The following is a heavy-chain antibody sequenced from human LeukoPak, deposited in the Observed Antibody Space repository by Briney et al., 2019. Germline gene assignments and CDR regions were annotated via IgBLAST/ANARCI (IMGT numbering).Heavy chain of an antibody. CDR1: GFTFCKYA. Sequence: PGASLRLSCAASGFTFCKYALSSVRPAPGEGLGWGSAITGSGGNTYYADSVKGRFTISRDNSKNTVFLQMNSLRAEDTAVYYCAKWGDYDVLTGYYVSDYWGQGTLVTVSS. CDR3: AKWGDYDVLTGYYVSDY. V-gene: IGHV3-23*01. J-gene: IGHJ4*02. D-gene: IGHD3-9*01. CDR2: ITGSGGNT.